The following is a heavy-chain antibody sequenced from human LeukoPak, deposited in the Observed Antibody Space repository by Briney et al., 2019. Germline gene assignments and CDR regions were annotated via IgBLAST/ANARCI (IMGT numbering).Heavy chain of an antibody. CDR3: ASVDTAMAVYYFDY. D-gene: IGHD5-18*01. V-gene: IGHV4-39*01. J-gene: IGHJ4*02. Sequence: ASETLSLTCTVSGGSISSTSHYWGWIRQPPGKGLEWIGSVYYSGSTYYNPSLKSRVTISVDTSKNQFSLKLSSVTAADTAVYYCASVDTAMAVYYFDYWGQGTLVTVSS. CDR2: VYYSGST. CDR1: GGSISSTSHY.